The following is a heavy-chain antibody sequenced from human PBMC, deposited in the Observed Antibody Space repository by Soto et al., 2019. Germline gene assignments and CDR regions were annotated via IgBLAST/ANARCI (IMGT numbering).Heavy chain of an antibody. CDR3: ARVRYCSDNSCYSWFDY. CDR1: GFTFSRFW. CDR2: ISSDGSST. J-gene: IGHJ4*02. Sequence: GGSLRLSCATSGFTFSRFWMHWVRQAPGKGLVWVSRISSDGSSTTYADSVKGRFTISRDNAENSLHLQMNSLRAEDTAVYYCARVRYCSDNSCYSWFDYWGQGTLVTVSS. V-gene: IGHV3-74*01. D-gene: IGHD2-15*01.